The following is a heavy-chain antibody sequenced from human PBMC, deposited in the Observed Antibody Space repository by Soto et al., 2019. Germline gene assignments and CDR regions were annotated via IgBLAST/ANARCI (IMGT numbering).Heavy chain of an antibody. V-gene: IGHV4-31*03. CDR1: GDSIISGGYY. CDR2: IYYSGNT. CDR3: ARFGTVTTFDD. D-gene: IGHD4-17*01. Sequence: SETLSLTCTVSGDSIISGGYYWSWIRQHPGKGLEWIGYIYYSGNTYYNPSLKSRITMSVDTSKNQFSLKLSSVTAADTAVYYCARFGTVTTFDDWGRGTLVTVSS. J-gene: IGHJ4*02.